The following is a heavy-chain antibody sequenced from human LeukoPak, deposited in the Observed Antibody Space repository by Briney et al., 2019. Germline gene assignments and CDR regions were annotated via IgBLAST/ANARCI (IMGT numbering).Heavy chain of an antibody. D-gene: IGHD7-27*01. V-gene: IGHV3-23*01. Sequence: GGSLRLSCAASGFTFSSYAMSWVRQAPGKGLEWVSAISGSGGGIHYADSVKGRFTISRDNSKNTLYLQMNSLRAEDTAVYYCAIDPNWGVDYWGQGVLVTVSS. CDR3: AIDPNWGVDY. CDR2: ISGSGGGI. CDR1: GFTFSSYA. J-gene: IGHJ4*02.